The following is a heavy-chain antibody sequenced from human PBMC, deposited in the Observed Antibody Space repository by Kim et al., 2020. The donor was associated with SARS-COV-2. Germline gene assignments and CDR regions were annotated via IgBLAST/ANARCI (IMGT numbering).Heavy chain of an antibody. CDR3: ARHVLSVLVTAIYFDY. Sequence: SLKSRVTISVDTSKNQFSLKLSSVTAADTAVYYCARHVLSVLVTAIYFDYWGQGTLVTVSS. J-gene: IGHJ4*02. D-gene: IGHD2-21*02. V-gene: IGHV4-39*01.